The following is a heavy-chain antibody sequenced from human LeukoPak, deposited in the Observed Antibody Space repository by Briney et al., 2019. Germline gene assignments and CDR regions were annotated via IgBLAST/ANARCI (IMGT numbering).Heavy chain of an antibody. D-gene: IGHD6-13*01. CDR3: AREIAAAGTHYYYYMDV. CDR1: GYTFTSYD. J-gene: IGHJ6*03. CDR2: INPNSGGT. V-gene: IGHV1-2*02. Sequence: WASVKVSCKASGYTFTSYDINWVRQAPGQGLEWMGWINPNSGGTNYAQKFQGRVTMTRDTSISTAYMELSRLRSDDTAVYYCAREIAAAGTHYYYYMDVWGKGTTVTVSS.